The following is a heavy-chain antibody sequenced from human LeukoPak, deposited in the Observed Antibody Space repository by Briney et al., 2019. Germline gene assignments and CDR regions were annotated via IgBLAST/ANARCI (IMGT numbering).Heavy chain of an antibody. CDR3: AREGYCSGGSCYSFDY. CDR2: IIPGGGST. CDR1: GYTFTRYY. J-gene: IGHJ4*02. D-gene: IGHD2-15*01. V-gene: IGHV1-46*01. Sequence: ASVKVSCKASGYTFTRYYMSWVRQAPGQGLEWMGIIIPGGGSTSYAQKFQGRLTMTRDMSTSTVYMELSSLRSEDKAVYYCAREGYCSGGSCYSFDYWGQGTLVTVSS.